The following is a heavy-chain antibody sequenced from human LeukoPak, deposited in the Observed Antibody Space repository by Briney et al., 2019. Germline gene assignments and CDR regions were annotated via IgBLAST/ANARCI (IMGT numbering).Heavy chain of an antibody. CDR1: LLTSSRYF. CDR2: TSRTTNYT. D-gene: IGHD3-16*01. J-gene: IGHJ4*02. Sequence: GWSLRLSCASSLLTSSRYFMNTVGEAPGKRLEGLSSTSRTTNYTYYTDSVKGRFTIARDNAKNSPYLQMNSLTAEDTAVYYCTRVSYAPGGYFDYRGQGTLVTVSS. CDR3: TRVSYAPGGYFDY. V-gene: IGHV3-21*01.